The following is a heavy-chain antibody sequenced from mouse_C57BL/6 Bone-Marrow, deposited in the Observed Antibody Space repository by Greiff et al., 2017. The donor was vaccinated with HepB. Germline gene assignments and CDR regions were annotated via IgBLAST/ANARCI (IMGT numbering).Heavy chain of an antibody. D-gene: IGHD2-10*02. CDR2: IDPENGDT. CDR1: GFNIKDDY. J-gene: IGHJ3*01. Sequence: EVKLQESGAELVRPGASVKLSCTASGFNIKDDYMHWVKQRPEQGLEWIGWIDPENGDTEYASKFQGKATITADTSSNTAYLQLSSLTSEDTAVYYCTTSYGNYEAYWGQGTLVTVSA. V-gene: IGHV14-4*01. CDR3: TTSYGNYEAY.